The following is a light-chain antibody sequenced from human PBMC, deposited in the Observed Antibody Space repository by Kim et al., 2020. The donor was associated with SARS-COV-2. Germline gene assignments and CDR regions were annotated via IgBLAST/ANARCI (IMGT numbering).Light chain of an antibody. Sequence: APGKTARITCGGNNIGSKSVHWYQQKPGQAPVLVIYYDSDRPSGIPERFSGSNSGSTATLTISRVEAGDEADYYCHVWDSSSNHWVFGGGTQLTVL. V-gene: IGLV3-21*04. CDR2: YDS. J-gene: IGLJ3*02. CDR3: HVWDSSSNHWV. CDR1: NIGSKS.